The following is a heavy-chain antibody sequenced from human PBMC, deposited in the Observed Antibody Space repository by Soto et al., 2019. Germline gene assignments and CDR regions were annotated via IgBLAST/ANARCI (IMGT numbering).Heavy chain of an antibody. CDR3: ARHLPYCGGDCYSLDY. CDR1: GGSFSGYY. V-gene: IGHV4-34*01. Sequence: SETLSLTCAVYGGSFSGYYWSWIRQPPGKGLEWIGEINHSGSTNYNPSLKSRVTISVDTSKNQFSLKLSSVTAADTAVYYCARHLPYCGGDCYSLDYWGQGTLVTAPQ. J-gene: IGHJ4*02. D-gene: IGHD2-21*02. CDR2: INHSGST.